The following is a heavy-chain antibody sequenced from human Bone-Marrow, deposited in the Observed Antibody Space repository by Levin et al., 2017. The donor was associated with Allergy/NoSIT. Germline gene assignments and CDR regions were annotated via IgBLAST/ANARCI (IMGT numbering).Heavy chain of an antibody. CDR2: INQDGSEK. J-gene: IGHJ4*02. Sequence: GESLKISCAASGFTLSSYLMSWVRQAPGKGLEWVANINQDGSEKYYVDSVKGRFTISRDNAKNSLYLQMNSLRADDTAVYYCARDLLNYILRRGSGYYIYYFDYWGQGTLVTVSS. CDR1: GFTLSSYL. D-gene: IGHD3-3*01. CDR3: ARDLLNYILRRGSGYYIYYFDY. V-gene: IGHV3-7*01.